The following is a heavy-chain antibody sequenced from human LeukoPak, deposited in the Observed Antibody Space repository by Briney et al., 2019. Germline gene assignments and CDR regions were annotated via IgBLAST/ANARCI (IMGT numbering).Heavy chain of an antibody. CDR1: GFTFSSFW. V-gene: IGHV3-48*02. D-gene: IGHD6-13*01. CDR3: ARELAGLDY. CDR2: ISSSSRFI. Sequence: GGSLRLSCTASGFTFSSFWMSWVRQAPGKGLEWVSYISSSSRFIYYADSVKGRFTISRDNARNSLYLQMNSLRDEDTAVYYCARELAGLDYWGQGTLATVSS. J-gene: IGHJ4*02.